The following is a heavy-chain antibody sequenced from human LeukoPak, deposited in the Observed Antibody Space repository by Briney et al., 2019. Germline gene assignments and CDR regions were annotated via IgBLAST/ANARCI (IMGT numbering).Heavy chain of an antibody. CDR3: ARIGTYYYGSGSPYYFDY. Sequence: ASVKVSCKASGYTFTSYDINWVRQATGQGLEWMGWMNPNSGNTGYAQKFQGRVTMTRDTSISTAYMELSSLRSEDTAVYYCARIGTYYYGSGSPYYFDYWGQGTLVTVSS. D-gene: IGHD3-10*01. V-gene: IGHV1-8*01. J-gene: IGHJ4*02. CDR1: GYTFTSYD. CDR2: MNPNSGNT.